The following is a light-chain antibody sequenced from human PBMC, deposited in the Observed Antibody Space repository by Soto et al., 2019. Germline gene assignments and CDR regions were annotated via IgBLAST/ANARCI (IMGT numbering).Light chain of an antibody. CDR2: AAS. CDR3: QHRSK. Sequence: DIVLTQSPATLSFFQGERATLSCRASQSINTYLAWYQQRPGQAPRLLMSAASNRATGIPARFSGSGSGTDFTLTISSLEPEDFAVYSCQHRSKFGGGTKVEIK. J-gene: IGKJ4*02. CDR1: QSINTY. V-gene: IGKV3-11*01.